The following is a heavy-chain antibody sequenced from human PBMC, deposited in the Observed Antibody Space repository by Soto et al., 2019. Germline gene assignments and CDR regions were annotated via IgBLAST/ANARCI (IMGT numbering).Heavy chain of an antibody. CDR3: AKGPASYDYVWGSYRPNDAFDI. J-gene: IGHJ3*02. CDR1: GFTFSSYA. CDR2: ISGSGGST. V-gene: IGHV3-23*01. D-gene: IGHD3-16*02. Sequence: VGSLRLSCAASGFTFSSYAMSWVRQAPGKGLEWVSAISGSGGSTYYADSVKGRFTISRDNSKNTLYLQMNSLRAEDTAVYYCAKGPASYDYVWGSYRPNDAFDIWGQGTMVTVS.